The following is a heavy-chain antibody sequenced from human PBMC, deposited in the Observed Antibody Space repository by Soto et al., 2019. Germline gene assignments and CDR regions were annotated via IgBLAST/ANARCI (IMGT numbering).Heavy chain of an antibody. Sequence: TLSRTCTVSGGSSSSGGYYWSWIRQHPWKCLEWIGYIYYSGSTYYNPSLKSRVTISVDTSKNQFSLKLTSVTAAETAVYYCARVRGGGPFKDWGQGTLVNVSS. V-gene: IGHV4-31*03. D-gene: IGHD1-26*01. CDR2: IYYSGST. CDR3: ARVRGGGPFKD. CDR1: GGSSSSGGYY. J-gene: IGHJ4*02.